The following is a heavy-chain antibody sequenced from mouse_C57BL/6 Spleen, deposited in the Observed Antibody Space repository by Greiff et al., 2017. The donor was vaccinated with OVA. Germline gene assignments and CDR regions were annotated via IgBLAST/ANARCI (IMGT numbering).Heavy chain of an antibody. V-gene: IGHV5-4*03. CDR1: GFTFSSYA. CDR3: ARGGSYYYGSSFRLYFDV. Sequence: EVKLVESGGGLVKPGGSLKLSCAASGFTFSSYAMSWVRQTPEKRLEWVATISDGGSYTYYPDNVKGRFTISRDNAKNNLYLQMSHLKSEDTAMYYCARGGSYYYGSSFRLYFDVWGTGTTVTVSS. J-gene: IGHJ1*03. D-gene: IGHD1-1*01. CDR2: ISDGGSYT.